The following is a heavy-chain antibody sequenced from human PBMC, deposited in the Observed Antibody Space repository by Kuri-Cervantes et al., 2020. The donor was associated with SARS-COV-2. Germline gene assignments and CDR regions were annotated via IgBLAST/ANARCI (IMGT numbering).Heavy chain of an antibody. J-gene: IGHJ4*02. D-gene: IGHD3-10*01. V-gene: IGHV3-7*01. CDR2: IKQDGSEK. Sequence: ETLSLTCAASGFTFSSYWMSWVRQAPGKGLEWVANIKQDGSEKYYADSVKGRFTISRDNSKNTLYLQMNSLRAEDTAVYYCARDLAGGYGSGSEFDYWGQGTLVTVSS. CDR3: ARDLAGGYGSGSEFDY. CDR1: GFTFSSYW.